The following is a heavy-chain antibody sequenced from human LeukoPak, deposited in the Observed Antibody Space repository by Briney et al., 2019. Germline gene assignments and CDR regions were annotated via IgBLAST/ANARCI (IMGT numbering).Heavy chain of an antibody. V-gene: IGHV1-69*05. D-gene: IGHD2-2*01. CDR3: ARSADPPPPGYCSSTSCYGWFDP. CDR1: GYTFTSYG. J-gene: IGHJ5*02. CDR2: IIPIFGTA. Sequence: GASVKVSCKASGYTFTSYGISWVRQAPGQGLEWMGGIIPIFGTANYAQKFQGRVTITTDESTSTAYMELSSLRSEDTAVYYCARSADPPPPGYCSSTSCYGWFDPWGQGTLVTVSS.